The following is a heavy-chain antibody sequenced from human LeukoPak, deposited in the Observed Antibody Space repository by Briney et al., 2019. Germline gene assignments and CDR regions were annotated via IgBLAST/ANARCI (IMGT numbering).Heavy chain of an antibody. Sequence: ASVKVSCKASGGTFSSYAISWVRQAPGQGLEWMGGIIPIFGTANYAQKFQGRVTITADESTSTAYMELSRLRSDDTAVYYCARDHLLWFGGDYMDVWGKGTTVTVSS. V-gene: IGHV1-69*13. CDR2: IIPIFGTA. CDR3: ARDHLLWFGGDYMDV. CDR1: GGTFSSYA. J-gene: IGHJ6*03. D-gene: IGHD3-10*01.